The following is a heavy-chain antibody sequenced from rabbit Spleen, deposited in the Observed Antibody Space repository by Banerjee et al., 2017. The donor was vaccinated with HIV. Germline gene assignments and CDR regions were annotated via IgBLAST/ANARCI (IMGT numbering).Heavy chain of an antibody. J-gene: IGHJ4*01. D-gene: IGHD2-1*01. Sequence: QSLEESGGRLVQPGGSLTLSCKASGFTISNYWMNWVRQAPGKGLEWIACIYIIGSGDTDYASWATGRFTISKTSSTTVTLQMTSLTVADTATHFCARGVYDDYDTYYFDLWGPGTLVTVS. V-gene: IGHV1S40*01. CDR2: IYIIGSGDT. CDR1: GFTISNYW. CDR3: ARGVYDDYDTYYFDL.